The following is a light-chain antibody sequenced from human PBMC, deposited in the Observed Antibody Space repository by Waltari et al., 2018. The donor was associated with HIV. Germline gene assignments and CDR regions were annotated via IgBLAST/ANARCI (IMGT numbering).Light chain of an antibody. CDR3: QQYNVYPWT. Sequence: DIEMTQSPSTLSASVGDTVTITCRTSEHIGNWLAWYQMKPGKAPDLLIYRASTLKSGGPSRFSGRGSGTEFALSVRGLQPDDFGTFFCQQYNVYPWTFGQGTRVDLK. J-gene: IGKJ1*01. V-gene: IGKV1-5*03. CDR2: RAS. CDR1: EHIGNW.